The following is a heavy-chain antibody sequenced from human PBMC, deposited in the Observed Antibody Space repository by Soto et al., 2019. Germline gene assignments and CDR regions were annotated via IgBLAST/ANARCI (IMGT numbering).Heavy chain of an antibody. J-gene: IGHJ4*02. CDR3: VSDRGYGHASVPYS. V-gene: IGHV3-30*03. D-gene: IGHD5-18*01. CDR1: GFTFSSYG. Sequence: QAHLVESGGGVVQPGRSLRLSCAASGFTFSSYGMHWVRQAPGTRLEWVAVISYDGGIQHYADSVKGRFTISRDNSKNMVLLQMNSLRAEDTAVYYCVSDRGYGHASVPYSWGKGTLFTASS. CDR2: ISYDGGIQ.